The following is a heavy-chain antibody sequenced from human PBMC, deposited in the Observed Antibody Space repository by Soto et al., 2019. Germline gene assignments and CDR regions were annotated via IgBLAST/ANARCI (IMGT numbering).Heavy chain of an antibody. CDR2: IYSGGST. Sequence: PGGSLRLSCAASGFTVSSNYMSWVRQAPGKGLEWVSVIYSGGSTYYADSVKGRFTISRDNSKNTLYLQMNSLRAEDTAVYYCARIALYGALEYWGQGALVTVSS. V-gene: IGHV3-66*01. CDR1: GFTVSSNY. J-gene: IGHJ4*02. CDR3: ARIALYGALEY. D-gene: IGHD4-17*01.